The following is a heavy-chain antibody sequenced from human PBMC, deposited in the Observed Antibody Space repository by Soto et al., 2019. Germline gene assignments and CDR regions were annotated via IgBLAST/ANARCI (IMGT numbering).Heavy chain of an antibody. D-gene: IGHD2-15*01. V-gene: IGHV3-23*01. CDR3: ARPYGGKIGDAPDL. J-gene: IGHJ3*01. CDR1: GFTFSIYG. CDR2: ISDSGDSA. Sequence: PGGSLRLSCAASGFTFSIYGMSWVRQVPGKGLEWISTISDSGDSAYYADSVKGRITISRDNSQNTLYLQMNSLSAEDTAVYYCARPYGGKIGDAPDLWGQGTMVTVSS.